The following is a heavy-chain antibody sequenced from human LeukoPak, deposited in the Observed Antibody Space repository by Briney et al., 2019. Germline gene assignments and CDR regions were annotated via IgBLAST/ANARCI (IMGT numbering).Heavy chain of an antibody. Sequence: PGGSLRLSCAASGFTFNNYVMSWVRQAPGKGLMWVSRINSDGSITNYADSVKGRFTISRDNAKNTLYLQMNSLRAEDTAVYYCAKDHNYYDSSGYLNYFDYWGQGTLVTVSS. V-gene: IGHV3-74*01. J-gene: IGHJ4*02. CDR3: AKDHNYYDSSGYLNYFDY. CDR1: GFTFNNYV. D-gene: IGHD3-22*01. CDR2: INSDGSIT.